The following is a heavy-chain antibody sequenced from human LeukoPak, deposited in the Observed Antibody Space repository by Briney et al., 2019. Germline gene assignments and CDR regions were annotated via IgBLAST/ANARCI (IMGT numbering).Heavy chain of an antibody. CDR2: ISSNGGST. CDR3: ARGGYYVWGSYPIDY. D-gene: IGHD3-16*02. V-gene: IGHV3-64*04. CDR1: GLTFSSYA. Sequence: PGGSLTLSCSASGLTFSSYAMHWVRQAPGKGLEYVSAISSNGGSTYYTDSVKGRFTISRDNSKNTLYLQMNSLRAEDTAVYYCARGGYYVWGSYPIDYWGQGTLVTVSS. J-gene: IGHJ4*02.